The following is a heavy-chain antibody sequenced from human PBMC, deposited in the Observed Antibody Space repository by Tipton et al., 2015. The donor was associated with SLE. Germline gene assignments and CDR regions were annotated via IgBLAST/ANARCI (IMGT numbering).Heavy chain of an antibody. Sequence: TLSLTCIVSGDSISSSSYYWGWIRQPPGKGLEWVGTVYYTGNTFYNPSLKSRVSMSVDTSKNQFSLRLTSVTAADTAVYYCARDFFDFRFDPWGQGTLVTVSS. CDR2: VYYTGNT. V-gene: IGHV4-39*07. J-gene: IGHJ5*02. D-gene: IGHD3-3*01. CDR3: ARDFFDFRFDP. CDR1: GDSISSSSYY.